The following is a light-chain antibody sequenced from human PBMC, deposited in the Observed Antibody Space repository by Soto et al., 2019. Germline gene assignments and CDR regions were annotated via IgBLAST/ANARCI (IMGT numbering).Light chain of an antibody. J-gene: IGLJ2*01. CDR2: EVA. CDR3: SAYTIRSPLIL. Sequence: QSALTQPASVSGSPGQSITISCTGTSSDIGTYKYVSWYQQHPGKAPKLIIYEVANRPSGISNRFSGSKSGNTASLTISGLQAEDESDYYCSAYTIRSPLILLGGVTKLTVL. V-gene: IGLV2-14*01. CDR1: SSDIGTYKY.